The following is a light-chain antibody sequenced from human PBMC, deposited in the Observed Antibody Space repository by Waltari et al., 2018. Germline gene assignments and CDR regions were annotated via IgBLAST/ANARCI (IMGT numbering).Light chain of an antibody. V-gene: IGLV2-14*03. CDR3: SSYTSSSTLV. CDR2: DVN. Sequence: QSALTQPASVSGSPGQSITISCSGTSSDVGGYNSGSWYQQYPGKAPKLMIYDVNKRPSGVSNRFSGSKSGNTASLTISGLQAEDEADYYCSSYTSSSTLVFGGGTKLTVL. J-gene: IGLJ3*02. CDR1: SSDVGGYNS.